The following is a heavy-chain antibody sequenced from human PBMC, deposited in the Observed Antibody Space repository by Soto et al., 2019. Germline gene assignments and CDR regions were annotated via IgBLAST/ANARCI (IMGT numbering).Heavy chain of an antibody. CDR3: ARAGEYDFWSGQEEYYYYGMDV. V-gene: IGHV3-30-3*01. D-gene: IGHD3-3*01. Sequence: GGSLRLSCAASGFTFSSYAMHWVRQAPGKGLEWVAVISYDGSNKYYADSVKGRFTISRDNSKNTLYLQMNSLRAEDTAVYYCARAGEYDFWSGQEEYYYYGMDVWGQGTTVTVSS. J-gene: IGHJ6*02. CDR1: GFTFSSYA. CDR2: ISYDGSNK.